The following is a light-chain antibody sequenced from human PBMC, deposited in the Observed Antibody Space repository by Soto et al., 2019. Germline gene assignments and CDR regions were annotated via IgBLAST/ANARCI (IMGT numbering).Light chain of an antibody. Sequence: QSVLTQPHSVSGAPGQRVTISFTGISSNIGAGYDVHWYQQLPGTAPKLLIYGNSNRPSGVPDRFSGSKSGTSASLAITGLQAEDAADYYCAAWDDSLGGRLVFGGGTKLTVL. J-gene: IGLJ2*01. CDR2: GNS. CDR1: SSNIGAGYD. V-gene: IGLV1-40*01. CDR3: AAWDDSLGGRLV.